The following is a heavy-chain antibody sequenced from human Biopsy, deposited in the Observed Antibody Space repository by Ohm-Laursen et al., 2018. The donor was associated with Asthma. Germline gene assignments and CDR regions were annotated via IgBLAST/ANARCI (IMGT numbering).Heavy chain of an antibody. Sequence: LSLTCAASGFTFGDYWMSWVRQVPGKGLEWVANIKHDGSEKNHVDSLKGRFTISRDNAKNPLYLQMNSLRAEDTAVYYCARTFHFWSPYHAEHYQLWGQGTLVTVSS. CDR3: ARTFHFWSPYHAEHYQL. CDR2: IKHDGSEK. J-gene: IGHJ1*01. V-gene: IGHV3-7*01. D-gene: IGHD3-3*02. CDR1: GFTFGDYW.